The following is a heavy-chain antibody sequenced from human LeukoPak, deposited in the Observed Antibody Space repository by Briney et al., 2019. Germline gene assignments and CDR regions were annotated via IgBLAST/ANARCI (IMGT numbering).Heavy chain of an antibody. J-gene: IGHJ4*02. D-gene: IGHD4-17*01. V-gene: IGHV1-2*02. CDR1: GYTFTGYY. Sequence: GASVKVSCKASGYTFTGYYMHWVRQAPGQGLEWMGWINPNSGGTNYAQKFQGRVTMTKDTSISTAYMELSRLRSDDTAVYYCVRDPGLIGGYGDYDFGRIWGDYWGQGTLVTVSS. CDR3: VRDPGLIGGYGDYDFGRIWGDY. CDR2: INPNSGGT.